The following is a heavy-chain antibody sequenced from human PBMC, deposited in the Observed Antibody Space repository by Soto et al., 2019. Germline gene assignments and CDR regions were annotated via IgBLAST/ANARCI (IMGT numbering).Heavy chain of an antibody. V-gene: IGHV3-23*01. CDR2: ITGAGGST. D-gene: IGHD4-4*01. CDR1: GFTFDNYG. CDR3: AKGHSDSFGNYDYFGMDV. Sequence: LRLSCAASGFTFDNYGMSWVRQAPGKGLEWIGAITGAGGSTYNADSVKGRFTISRDNSKKTVYLQVDSLRVEDTAVYYRAKGHSDSFGNYDYFGMDVWGQGTTVTVSS. J-gene: IGHJ6*02.